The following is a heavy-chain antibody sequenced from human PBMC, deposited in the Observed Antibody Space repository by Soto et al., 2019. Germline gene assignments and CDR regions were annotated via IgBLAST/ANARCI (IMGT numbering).Heavy chain of an antibody. J-gene: IGHJ4*02. D-gene: IGHD6-19*01. Sequence: QVQLQESGPGLVQPSGTLSLTCAVSGDSISNNKWWTWVRQPPGRGLEWIGEIYHDGSTHYNTSLKSRLIISVDKSKNQFALRLTSVTAADTAVYDCVRASPGSGLDFVSWGQGTLVTVSS. CDR2: IYHDGST. V-gene: IGHV4-4*02. CDR3: VRASPGSGLDFVS. CDR1: GDSISNNKW.